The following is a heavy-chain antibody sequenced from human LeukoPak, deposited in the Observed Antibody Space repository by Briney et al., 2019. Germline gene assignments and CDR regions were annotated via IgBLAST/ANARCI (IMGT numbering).Heavy chain of an antibody. CDR2: ISAYNGNT. CDR1: GYTFTSYG. Sequence: VASVKVSCKASGYTFTSYGISWVRQAPGQGLEWMGWISAYNGNTNYAQKLQGRVTMTTDTSTSTAYMELRSLRSDDTAVYYCARGTLYYDFWSGPDPPIDYWGQGTLVTVSS. J-gene: IGHJ4*02. CDR3: ARGTLYYDFWSGPDPPIDY. V-gene: IGHV1-18*01. D-gene: IGHD3-3*01.